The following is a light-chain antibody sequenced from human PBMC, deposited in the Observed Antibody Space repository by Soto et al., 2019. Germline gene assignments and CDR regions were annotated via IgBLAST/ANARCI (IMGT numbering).Light chain of an antibody. CDR1: SSNIGAGYD. Sequence: QSVLTQSPSVSGAPGQRVTISCTGSSSNIGAGYDVHWYQHLPGRAPKLLIYGNNNRPSGVPDRFSGSKSGTSASLAITGLQADDEADYYCQSYDSSLSVHVVFGGGTKVTVL. CDR2: GNN. J-gene: IGLJ2*01. V-gene: IGLV1-40*01. CDR3: QSYDSSLSVHVV.